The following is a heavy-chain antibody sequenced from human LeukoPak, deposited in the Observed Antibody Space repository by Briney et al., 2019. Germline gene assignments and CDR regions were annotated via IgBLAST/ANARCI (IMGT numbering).Heavy chain of an antibody. V-gene: IGHV1-3*01. CDR2: INAGNGNT. J-gene: IGHJ3*02. CDR1: GYTFTSYA. CDR3: ARDLFHYYDAFDI. Sequence: GASVKVSCKASGYTFTSYAMHWVRQAPGQRLEWMGWINAGNGNTKYSQKFQGRVTITRDTSASTAYMELSSLRSEDTAVYYCARDLFHYYDAFDIWGQGTMVTVSS. D-gene: IGHD3-10*01.